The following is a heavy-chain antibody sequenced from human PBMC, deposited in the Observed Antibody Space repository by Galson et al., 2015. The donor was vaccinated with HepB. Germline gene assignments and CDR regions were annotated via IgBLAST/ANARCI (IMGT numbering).Heavy chain of an antibody. Sequence: SLRLSCAASGFTFSSYAMHWVRQAPGKGLEWVAVISYDGSNKYYADSVKGRFTISRDNAKNSLYLQMNSLRAEDTAVYYCARDDTYYYDSSGRGAFDIWGQGTMVTVSS. CDR3: ARDDTYYYDSSGRGAFDI. CDR1: GFTFSSYA. D-gene: IGHD3-22*01. CDR2: ISYDGSNK. J-gene: IGHJ3*02. V-gene: IGHV3-30*04.